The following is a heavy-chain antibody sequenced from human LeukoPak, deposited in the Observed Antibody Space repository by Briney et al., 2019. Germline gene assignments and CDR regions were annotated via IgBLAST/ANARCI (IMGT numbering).Heavy chain of an antibody. J-gene: IGHJ4*02. Sequence: SETLSLTCAVYGGSFNGYYWSWIRQPPGKGLEWIGEIKHSGSTNYNPSLKSRVTISVDTSKNQFSLKLSSVTAADTAVYHCARVKGFGELSHIDYWGQGTLVTVSS. CDR1: GGSFNGYY. D-gene: IGHD3-10*01. V-gene: IGHV4-34*01. CDR2: IKHSGST. CDR3: ARVKGFGELSHIDY.